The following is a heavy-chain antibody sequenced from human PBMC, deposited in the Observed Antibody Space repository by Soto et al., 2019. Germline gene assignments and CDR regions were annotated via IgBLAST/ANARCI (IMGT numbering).Heavy chain of an antibody. J-gene: IGHJ4*02. Sequence: SETLSLTCTVSGGSISSSSYYWSWIRQPPGKGLEWIGEINHSGSTNYNPSLKSRVTISVDTSKNQFSLKLSSVTAADTAVYYCARGGKRIPRGQPKDIVVVVAKWVFYYWGQGTRVTVSS. CDR2: INHSGST. V-gene: IGHV4-39*07. CDR1: GGSISSSSYY. D-gene: IGHD2-15*01. CDR3: ARGGKRIPRGQPKDIVVVVAKWVFYY.